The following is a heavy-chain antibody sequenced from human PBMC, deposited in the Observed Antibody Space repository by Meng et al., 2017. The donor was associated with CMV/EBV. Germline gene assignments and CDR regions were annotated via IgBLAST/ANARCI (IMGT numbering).Heavy chain of an antibody. CDR3: ARDFWSGLYYYYYYGMDV. D-gene: IGHD3-3*01. V-gene: IGHV1-8*01. CDR2: MNPNSGNT. CDR1: TFTSYD. Sequence: TFTSYDINWVRPATGQGLEWMGWMNPNSGNTGYAQKFQGRVTMTRNTSISTAYMELSSLRSEDTAVYYCARDFWSGLYYYYYYGMDVWGQGTTVTVSS. J-gene: IGHJ6*02.